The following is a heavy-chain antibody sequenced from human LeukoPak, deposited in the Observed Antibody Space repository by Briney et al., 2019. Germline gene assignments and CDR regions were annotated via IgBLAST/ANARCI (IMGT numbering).Heavy chain of an antibody. CDR1: GFTFGSFS. V-gene: IGHV3-23*01. CDR2: IYPSGDST. Sequence: PGGSLRLSCAPSGFTFGSFSMSWVRQAPGKGLEWVSAIYPSGDSTYYADSVKGRFTMSRDNSRNTLYLQMHSLSAEDTAVYYCAKDVKPDSGRDVDYWGQGTLVTVSS. CDR3: AKDVKPDSGRDVDY. J-gene: IGHJ4*02. D-gene: IGHD6-19*01.